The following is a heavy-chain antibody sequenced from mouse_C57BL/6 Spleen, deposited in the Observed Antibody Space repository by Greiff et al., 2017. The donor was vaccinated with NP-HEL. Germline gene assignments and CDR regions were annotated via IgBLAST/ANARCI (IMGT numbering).Heavy chain of an antibody. Sequence: VQLQQPGAELVRPGSSVKLSCKASGYTFTSYWMHWVKQRPIQGLEWIGNIDPSDSETHYNQKFKDKATLTVDKSSSTAYMQLSSLTSEDSAVYYCAREEDYYCSSHAMDYWGQGTSVTVSS. D-gene: IGHD1-1*01. CDR1: GYTFTSYW. CDR3: AREEDYYCSSHAMDY. CDR2: IDPSDSET. V-gene: IGHV1-52*01. J-gene: IGHJ4*01.